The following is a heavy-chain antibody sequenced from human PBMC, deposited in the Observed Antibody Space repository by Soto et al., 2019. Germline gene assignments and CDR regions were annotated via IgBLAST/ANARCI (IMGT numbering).Heavy chain of an antibody. CDR3: AKGAAAEDY. Sequence: QVQLVESGGGVVQPGRSLRLSCAASGFTFSSYGMHWVRQAPGKGLEWVAVISYDGRNKYYADSVKGRFTISRDNSKNTLYLKMNSLRAEDTAVYYCAKGAAAEDYWVQGTLVTVSS. CDR2: ISYDGRNK. V-gene: IGHV3-30*18. J-gene: IGHJ4*02. CDR1: GFTFSSYG. D-gene: IGHD6-13*01.